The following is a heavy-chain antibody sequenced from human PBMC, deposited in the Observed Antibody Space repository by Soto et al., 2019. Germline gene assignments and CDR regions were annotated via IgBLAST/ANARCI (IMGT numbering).Heavy chain of an antibody. CDR2: ISYDGSNK. CDR1: GFTFSSYA. CDR3: ARRYYYFDY. V-gene: IGHV3-30-3*01. Sequence: QVQLVESGGGVVQPGRSLRLSCAASGFTFSSYAMHWVRQAPGKGLEWVAVISYDGSNKYYADSVKGRFTISRDNSKNTLYLQMTSLRAEDTAVYYCARRYYYFDYWGQGTLVTVSS. D-gene: IGHD3-9*01. J-gene: IGHJ4*02.